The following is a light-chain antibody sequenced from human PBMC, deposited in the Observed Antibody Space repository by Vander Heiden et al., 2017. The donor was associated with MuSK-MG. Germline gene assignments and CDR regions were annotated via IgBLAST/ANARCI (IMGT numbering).Light chain of an antibody. Sequence: DIQMTQSPSSLSASVGDRVTITCQASQGIGNYLNWYQQKPGKAPKLLIYDASNLETGVPSRFSGSGSGTDFTFTISSLQPEDIAAYYCQQYDHLPRTFGQGTKVEIK. CDR3: QQYDHLPRT. V-gene: IGKV1-33*01. CDR2: DAS. J-gene: IGKJ1*01. CDR1: QGIGNY.